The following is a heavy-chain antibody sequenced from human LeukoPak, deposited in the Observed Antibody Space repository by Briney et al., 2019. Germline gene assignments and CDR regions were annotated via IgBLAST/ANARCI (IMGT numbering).Heavy chain of an antibody. J-gene: IGHJ4*02. V-gene: IGHV3-53*01. Sequence: LTGGSLRLSCAASGFTVSSNYTSWVRQAPGKGLEWVSVIYSGGSTYYADSVKGRFTISRDNSKNTLYLQMDSLRAEDTAVYYCARDLSRDGYFDYWGQGTLVTVSS. CDR1: GFTVSSNY. D-gene: IGHD5-24*01. CDR2: IYSGGST. CDR3: ARDLSRDGYFDY.